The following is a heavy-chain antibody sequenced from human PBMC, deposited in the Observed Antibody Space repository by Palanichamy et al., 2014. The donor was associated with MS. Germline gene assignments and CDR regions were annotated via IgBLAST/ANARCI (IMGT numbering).Heavy chain of an antibody. Sequence: QLQLQESGPELVKPSETLSLTCSVSGGSINSNNYHWGWIRQPPGKGLEWIGSLYYSGTTFYNPSLKSRVTISVDNSKNQFSLEMTSVTAADTALYYCVRPHRPYGNDAFGIWGQGTLVTVSS. V-gene: IGHV4-39*01. J-gene: IGHJ3*02. CDR2: LYYSGTT. CDR1: GGSINSNNYH. CDR3: VRPHRPYGNDAFGI. D-gene: IGHD4-17*01.